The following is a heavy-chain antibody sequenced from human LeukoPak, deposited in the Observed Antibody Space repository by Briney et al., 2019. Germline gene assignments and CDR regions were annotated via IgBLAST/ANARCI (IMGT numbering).Heavy chain of an antibody. CDR2: IYPGDSDT. D-gene: IGHD6-6*01. CDR1: GYSFTTYW. V-gene: IGHV5-51*01. Sequence: GESLKISCEGSGYSFTTYWIVWVRQMPGRGLEWMGLIYPGDSDTTYSPSLQGQVTISADKSISTAYLQWSSLKASDTAMYYCARHSTIASRLLDYWGQGTLVSVSS. CDR3: ARHSTIASRLLDY. J-gene: IGHJ4*02.